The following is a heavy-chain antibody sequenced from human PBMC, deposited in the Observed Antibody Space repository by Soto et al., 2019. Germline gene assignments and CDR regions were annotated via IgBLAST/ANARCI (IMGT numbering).Heavy chain of an antibody. CDR2: INPNSGGT. Sequence: ASVKVSCKASGYTLTGYYMHWVRQAPGQGLEWMGWINPNSGGTNYAQKFQGWVTMTRDTSISTAYMELSRLRSDDTAVYYCARVVYYYDSSGYYDYWGQGTLVTVSS. V-gene: IGHV1-2*04. CDR1: GYTLTGYY. J-gene: IGHJ4*02. CDR3: ARVVYYYDSSGYYDY. D-gene: IGHD3-22*01.